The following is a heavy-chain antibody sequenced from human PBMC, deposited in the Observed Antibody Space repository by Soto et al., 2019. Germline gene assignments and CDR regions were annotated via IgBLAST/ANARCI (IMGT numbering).Heavy chain of an antibody. Sequence: QVQLVQSGAEVKKPGSSVKVSCKASGGTFSRYSITWVRQAPGHGLEWIGRIIPIFGIASYAQKFQGRVTITADESSSTAYVELGSLRSDDTAVYYCAREDRDRETGLVPAAIDGMDVWGQGTTVTVSS. CDR1: GGTFSRYS. D-gene: IGHD2-2*01. J-gene: IGHJ6*02. CDR3: AREDRDRETGLVPAAIDGMDV. CDR2: IIPIFGIA. V-gene: IGHV1-69*08.